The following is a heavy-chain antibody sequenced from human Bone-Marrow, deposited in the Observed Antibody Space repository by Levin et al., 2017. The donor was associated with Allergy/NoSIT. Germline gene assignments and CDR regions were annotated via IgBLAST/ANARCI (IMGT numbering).Heavy chain of an antibody. CDR2: TWYEGSAP. D-gene: IGHD4-17*01. CDR3: ARDYGDYELAS. J-gene: IGHJ4*02. Sequence: GGSLRLSCAASGFTSGFTFDDYAMHWVRLAPGKGLEWVAVTWYEGSAPLYADSVKGRFTISRDNSQNVLFLHMNNLRAEDTAVYFCARDYGDYELASWGQGTLVTVSS. CDR1: GFTSGFTFDDYA. V-gene: IGHV3-33*08.